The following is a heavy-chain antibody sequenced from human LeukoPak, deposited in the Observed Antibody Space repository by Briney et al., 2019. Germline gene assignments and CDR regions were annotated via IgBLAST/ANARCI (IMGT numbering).Heavy chain of an antibody. CDR1: GGSFSGYD. CDR2: INHSGNT. CDR3: ARARGTEAIDS. J-gene: IGHJ4*02. D-gene: IGHD6-25*01. V-gene: IGHV4-34*01. Sequence: SETLSLTCAVYGGSFSGYDWTWIRQPPGKGLEWIGEINHSGNTNYNPSLKSRLIISVDTSKNQFSLKMRSVTAADTAVYYCARARGTEAIDSWGQGTLVTVSS.